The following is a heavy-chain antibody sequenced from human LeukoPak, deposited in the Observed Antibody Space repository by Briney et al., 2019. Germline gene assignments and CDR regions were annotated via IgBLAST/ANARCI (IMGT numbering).Heavy chain of an antibody. V-gene: IGHV4-4*09. CDR3: ARRVVAAKGSAFDI. CDR2: IYTSGST. CDR1: GGSISSYY. Sequence: SETLSLTCTVSGGSISSYYWSWIRQPPGKGLEWIGYIYTSGSTNYNPSLKSRVTISVDTSKNQFSLKLSSVTAADTAVYYCARRVVAAKGSAFDIWGQGKMVTVSS. D-gene: IGHD2-15*01. J-gene: IGHJ3*02.